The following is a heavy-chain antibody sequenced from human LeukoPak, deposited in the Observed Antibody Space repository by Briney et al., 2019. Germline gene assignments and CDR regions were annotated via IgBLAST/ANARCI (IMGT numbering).Heavy chain of an antibody. D-gene: IGHD4-17*01. CDR1: GGSISSSSYY. Sequence: SETLSLTRTVSGGSISSSSYYWGWIRQPPGKGLEWIGSIYYSGSTYYNPSLKSRVTISVDTSKNQFSLKLSSVTAAYTAVYYCARNVRLGDYGIWGQGTMVTVSS. CDR2: IYYSGST. V-gene: IGHV4-39*01. CDR3: ARNVRLGDYGI. J-gene: IGHJ3*02.